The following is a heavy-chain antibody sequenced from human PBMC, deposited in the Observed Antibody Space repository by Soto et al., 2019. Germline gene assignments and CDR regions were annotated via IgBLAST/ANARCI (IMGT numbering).Heavy chain of an antibody. D-gene: IGHD5-18*01. CDR3: ARDDRGYSYGQSPYYYYYYGMDV. CDR1: GFTFSSYG. CDR2: IWYDGSNK. V-gene: IGHV3-33*01. J-gene: IGHJ6*02. Sequence: GGSLRLSCAASGFTFSSYGMHWVRQAPGKGLEWVAVIWYDGSNKYYADSVKGRFTISRDNSKNTLYLQMNSLRAEDTAVYYCARDDRGYSYGQSPYYYYYYGMDVWGQGTTVTVSS.